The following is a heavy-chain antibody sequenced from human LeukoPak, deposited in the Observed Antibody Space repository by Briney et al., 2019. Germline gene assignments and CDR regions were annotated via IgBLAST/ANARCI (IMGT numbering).Heavy chain of an antibody. Sequence: PGGSLRLSCAASGFTFDDYAMHWVRQAPGKGLEWVSGISWNSGSIGCADSVKGRFTISRDNAKNSLYLQMSSLRAEDMALYYCTIGSGTYRGAFDIWGQGTMVTVSS. CDR3: TIGSGTYRGAFDI. V-gene: IGHV3-9*03. CDR2: ISWNSGSI. D-gene: IGHD1-26*01. CDR1: GFTFDDYA. J-gene: IGHJ3*02.